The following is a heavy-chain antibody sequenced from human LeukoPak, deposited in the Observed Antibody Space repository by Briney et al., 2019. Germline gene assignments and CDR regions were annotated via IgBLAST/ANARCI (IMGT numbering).Heavy chain of an antibody. J-gene: IGHJ3*02. CDR2: IIPIFGTA. CDR1: GYTFSSYG. V-gene: IGHV1-69*05. D-gene: IGHD3-10*01. CDR3: ARDRERITMVRGVYDAFDI. Sequence: SVKVSCKASGYTFSSYGITWVRQAPGQGLEWLGRIIPIFGTANYAQKFQGRVTITTDESTSTAYMELSSLRSEDTAVYYCARDRERITMVRGVYDAFDIWGQGTMVTVSS.